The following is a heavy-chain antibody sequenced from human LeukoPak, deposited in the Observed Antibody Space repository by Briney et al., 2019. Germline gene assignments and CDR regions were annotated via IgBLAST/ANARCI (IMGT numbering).Heavy chain of an antibody. Sequence: HPGGSLRLSCAASGFPFSSNAMSWVRQAPGKGLERVSATSASGGSTYYADSVKGRFTISRDNSKDTLYLQMNSLRAEDTAVYYCAKRYSGTNSLDYWGQGTLVTVSS. J-gene: IGHJ4*02. V-gene: IGHV3-23*01. CDR2: TSASGGST. CDR3: AKRYSGTNSLDY. CDR1: GFPFSSNA. D-gene: IGHD1-26*01.